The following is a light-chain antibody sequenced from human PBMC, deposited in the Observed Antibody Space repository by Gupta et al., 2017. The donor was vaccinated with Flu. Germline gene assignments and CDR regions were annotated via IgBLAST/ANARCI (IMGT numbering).Light chain of an antibody. V-gene: IGKV2-28*01. CDR3: MQALQTPRYT. J-gene: IGKJ2*01. CDR2: LGS. CDR1: QSLLHSTGYNY. Sequence: IVMPQSPLSLPVTPGEPASISCRSSQSLLHSTGYNYLDWYLQKPGQSPQLLIYLGSNRASGVPDRFSGSGSGTDFTLKISRMEAEDVGVYYCMQALQTPRYTFGQGTKLEIK.